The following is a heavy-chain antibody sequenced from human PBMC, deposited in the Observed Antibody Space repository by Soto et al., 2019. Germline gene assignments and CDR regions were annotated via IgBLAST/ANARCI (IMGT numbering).Heavy chain of an antibody. CDR3: ASGTRAPTYSSGWSQYY. Sequence: GGSLRLACAAAGFTVSSNYMRWVRQAPGKGLEWVAVIYSSGSTYYADSVKGRFTISRDHSTTTLYLQMNSLRAGDTAVYYCASGTRAPTYSSGWSQYYWGQGTLVTVSS. CDR2: IYSSGST. D-gene: IGHD6-19*01. V-gene: IGHV3-53*01. CDR1: GFTVSSNY. J-gene: IGHJ4*02.